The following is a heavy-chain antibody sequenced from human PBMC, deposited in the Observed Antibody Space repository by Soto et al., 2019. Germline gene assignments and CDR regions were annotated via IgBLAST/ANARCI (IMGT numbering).Heavy chain of an antibody. Sequence: PSETLSLTCTVSGGSISSSSYYWGWIRQPPGKGLEWIGSIYYSGSTYYNPSLKSRVTISVDTSKNQFSLKLRSVTAADTAVYYCAQGFLEWLPRGGHYYGMDVRGQGTTVTVSS. D-gene: IGHD3-3*01. CDR2: IYYSGST. CDR1: GGSISSSSYY. J-gene: IGHJ6*02. V-gene: IGHV4-39*07. CDR3: AQGFLEWLPRGGHYYGMDV.